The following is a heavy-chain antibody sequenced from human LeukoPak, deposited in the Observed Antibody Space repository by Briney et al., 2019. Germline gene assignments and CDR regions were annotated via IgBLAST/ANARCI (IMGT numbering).Heavy chain of an antibody. CDR2: IKEDGSER. V-gene: IGHV3-7*03. CDR1: GFTFSSYA. Sequence: PGGSLRLSCAASGFTFSSYAMSWVRQAPGKGLEWVANIKEDGSERYYVGFVKGRFTISRDNAKNSLYLQMNNLRAEDTAVYYCARDQEGGNFDYWGQGTLVTVSS. J-gene: IGHJ4*02. CDR3: ARDQEGGNFDY.